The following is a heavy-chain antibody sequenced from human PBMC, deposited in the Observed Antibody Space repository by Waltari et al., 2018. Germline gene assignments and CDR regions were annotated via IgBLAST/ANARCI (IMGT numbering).Heavy chain of an antibody. D-gene: IGHD2-15*01. CDR1: GFTFSIYG. V-gene: IGHV3-23*01. J-gene: IGHJ4*02. CDR3: AKDRGGCGGLRCYSEPWT. CDR2: MAGGGGGT. Sequence: EMQLLESGGGLVQPGGSLRLSCTASGFTFSIYGMTWVRQAPGKGLEWVSTMAGGGGGTYYADSVEGRFTISRDNSKNTLYLQMNSLRAEDTAVYFCAKDRGGCGGLRCYSEPWTWGQGALVTVSS.